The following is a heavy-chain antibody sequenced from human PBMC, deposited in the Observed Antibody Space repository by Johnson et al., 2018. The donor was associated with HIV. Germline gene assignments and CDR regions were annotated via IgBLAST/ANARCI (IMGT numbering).Heavy chain of an antibody. CDR1: GFTFDDYG. CDR3: ARDLSMIVVANAFDI. V-gene: IGHV3-9*01. CDR2: INWNGVRT. D-gene: IGHD3-22*01. Sequence: VQLVESGGGLVQPGRSLRLSCAASGFTFDDYGMHWVRQAPGKGLEWVSGINWNGVRTGYLDSMKGRFTISRDTSKNTMYLQMNRLGAEDTAVYYCARDLSMIVVANAFDIWGQGTMVTVSS. J-gene: IGHJ3*02.